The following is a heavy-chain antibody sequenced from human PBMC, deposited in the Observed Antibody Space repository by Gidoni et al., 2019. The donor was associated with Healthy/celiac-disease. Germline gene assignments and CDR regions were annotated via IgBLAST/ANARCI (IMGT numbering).Heavy chain of an antibody. CDR1: GGSFSGYY. D-gene: IGHD6-19*01. J-gene: IGHJ6*02. Sequence: QVQLQQWGAGLLKPSETLSLTCAVYGGSFSGYYWSWIRQPPGKGLEWIGEINHSVSTNYNPSLKSRVTISVDTSKNQFSLKLSSVTAADTAVYYCARARANPGIAVAGTRYYGMDVWGQGTTVTVSS. CDR3: ARARANPGIAVAGTRYYGMDV. CDR2: INHSVST. V-gene: IGHV4-34*01.